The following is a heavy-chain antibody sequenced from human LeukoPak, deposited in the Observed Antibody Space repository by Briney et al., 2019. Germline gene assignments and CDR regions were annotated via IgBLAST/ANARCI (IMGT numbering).Heavy chain of an antibody. D-gene: IGHD5-18*01. Sequence: GGSLRLSCAASGFTFSSYSMNWVRQAPGKGLEWVSYISSSSSTIYYADSVKGRFTISRDNAKNSLYLQMNSLRAEDTAVYYCARGDAYSYGPFDYWGQGTLVTVSS. J-gene: IGHJ4*02. CDR3: ARGDAYSYGPFDY. CDR1: GFTFSSYS. V-gene: IGHV3-48*01. CDR2: ISSSSSTI.